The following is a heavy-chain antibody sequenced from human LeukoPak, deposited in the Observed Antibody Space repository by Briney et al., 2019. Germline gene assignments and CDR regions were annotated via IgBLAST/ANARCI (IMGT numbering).Heavy chain of an antibody. CDR3: ARLTSAYYPELGY. V-gene: IGHV1-69*05. Sequence: SVKVSCKTSGGTFSSFAINWVRQAPGQGLEWMAGIIPIFGTTKYAQKFQGRVTIVTDESTNTAYMELSSLISEDTAIYYIARLTSAYYPELGYRGQGILVT. D-gene: IGHD1-26*01. CDR2: IIPIFGTT. CDR1: GGTFSSFA. J-gene: IGHJ4*02.